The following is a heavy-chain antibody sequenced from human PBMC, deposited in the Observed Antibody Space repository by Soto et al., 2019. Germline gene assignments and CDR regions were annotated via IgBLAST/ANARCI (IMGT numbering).Heavy chain of an antibody. CDR3: ARADCSGGSCYSIARWFDP. V-gene: IGHV4-31*03. CDR1: GGSISSGGYY. J-gene: IGHJ5*02. CDR2: IYYSGST. D-gene: IGHD2-15*01. Sequence: PSETLSLTCTVSGGSISSGGYYWSWIRQHPGKGLEWIGYIYYSGSTYYNPSLKSRVTISVDTSKNQFSLKLSSVTAADTAVYYCARADCSGGSCYSIARWFDPWGQGTLVTVSS.